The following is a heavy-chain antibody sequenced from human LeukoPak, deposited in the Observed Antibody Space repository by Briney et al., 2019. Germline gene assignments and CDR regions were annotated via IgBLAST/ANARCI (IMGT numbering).Heavy chain of an antibody. D-gene: IGHD6-19*01. V-gene: IGHV3-7*01. CDR2: IKQDGSEK. CDR1: GFTFSSYW. CDR3: ASISSSFVAFDI. J-gene: IGHJ3*02. Sequence: GGSLRLSCAASGFTFSSYWMGWVRQAPGKGLEWVANIKQDGSEKYYVDSVKGRFTISRDNAKNSLYLQMNSLRAEDTAVYYCASISSSFVAFDIWGQGTMVTVSS.